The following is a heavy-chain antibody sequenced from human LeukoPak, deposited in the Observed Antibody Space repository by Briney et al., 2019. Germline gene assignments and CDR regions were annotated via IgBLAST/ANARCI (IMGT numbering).Heavy chain of an antibody. CDR2: IRGSGGST. CDR3: ARDRNNYDFWSGYGEGAFDI. D-gene: IGHD3-3*01. J-gene: IGHJ3*02. V-gene: IGHV3-23*01. CDR1: GFTFNTYA. Sequence: GGSLRLSCVASGFTFNTYAMSWVRQAPGKGLQFVSSIRGSGGSTYYADSVKGRFTISRDNAKNSLYLQMNSLRAEDTAVYYCARDRNNYDFWSGYGEGAFDIWGQGTMVTVSS.